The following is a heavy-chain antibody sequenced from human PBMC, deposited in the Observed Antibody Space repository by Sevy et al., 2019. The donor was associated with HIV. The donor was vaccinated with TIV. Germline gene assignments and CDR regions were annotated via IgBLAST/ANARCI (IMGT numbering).Heavy chain of an antibody. CDR3: AKEGHYYYDSSGYYGMDV. Sequence: GGSLRLSCAASGLTFNTFGMHWIRQAPGKGLEWVAEIWYDGSNKYYEESVKGRFTISRDNSKNTLFLQMNSLRADDTAVYYCAKEGHYYYDSSGYYGMDVSGQGTTVTVSS. CDR1: GLTFNTFG. J-gene: IGHJ6*02. V-gene: IGHV3-30*02. D-gene: IGHD3-22*01. CDR2: IWYDGSNK.